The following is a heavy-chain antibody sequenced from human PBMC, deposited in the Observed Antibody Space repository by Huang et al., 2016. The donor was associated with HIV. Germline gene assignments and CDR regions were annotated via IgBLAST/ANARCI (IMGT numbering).Heavy chain of an antibody. CDR2: LNQRGRS. J-gene: IGHJ4*02. V-gene: IGHV4-34*02. D-gene: IGHD2-21*02. CDR3: ARPRMTATSSDSTWSFFDS. CDR1: GGSLSDHY. Sequence: QVQLQQWGAGLLKPSGALSLKCAVYGGSLSDHYWTWFRLSPGKRLEWIGELNQRGRSTYNPSLRSRVTRSVDMSKNQFSLNLTSLTAADTAVYYCARPRMTATSSDSTWSFFDSWGQGTLVIVSS.